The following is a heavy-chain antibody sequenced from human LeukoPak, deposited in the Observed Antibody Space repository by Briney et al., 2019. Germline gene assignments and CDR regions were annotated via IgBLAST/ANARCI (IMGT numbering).Heavy chain of an antibody. J-gene: IGHJ4*02. Sequence: GGSLRLSCAASGFTFSSYSMNWVRQAPGKGLEWVSSISSSSSYIYYADSVKGRFTISRDNAKNSLYLQMNSLRAEDTAVYYCARGIVVVTANHFDYWGQGTLVTVSS. V-gene: IGHV3-21*01. D-gene: IGHD2-21*02. CDR1: GFTFSSYS. CDR2: ISSSSSYI. CDR3: ARGIVVVTANHFDY.